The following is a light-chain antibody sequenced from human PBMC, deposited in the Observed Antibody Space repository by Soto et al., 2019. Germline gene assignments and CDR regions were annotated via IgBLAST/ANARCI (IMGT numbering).Light chain of an antibody. Sequence: DIQMTQSPSSLSASVGDRVTITCQASQDISNYLNWYQQKPGKAPKLLIYDASNLVTGVPSRFSGSGSGTDFTFIISRLQPEDIATYYWQQYVSFDGGTKVEIK. J-gene: IGKJ4*01. CDR2: DAS. CDR1: QDISNY. V-gene: IGKV1-33*01. CDR3: QQYVS.